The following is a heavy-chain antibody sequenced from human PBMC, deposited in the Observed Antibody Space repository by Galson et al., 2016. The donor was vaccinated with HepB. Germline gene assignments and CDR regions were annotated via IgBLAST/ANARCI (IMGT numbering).Heavy chain of an antibody. CDR2: IYHSGST. D-gene: IGHD3-3*01. CDR1: GGSISGYY. J-gene: IGHJ5*02. CDR3: ARDGTMFGVAAHWFDP. Sequence: SETLSLTCTVSGGSISGYYWSWIRQPPGKGLEWIGYIYHSGSTIYNPSLKSRVTISKDTSRNQFSLRLTSVTAADPAVYYCARDGTMFGVAAHWFDPWGQGTLVTVSS. V-gene: IGHV4-59*13.